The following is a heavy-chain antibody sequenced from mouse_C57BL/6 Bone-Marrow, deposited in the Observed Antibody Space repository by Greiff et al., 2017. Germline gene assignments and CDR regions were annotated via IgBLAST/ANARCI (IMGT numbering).Heavy chain of an antibody. CDR3: ARLITTVDY. J-gene: IGHJ2*01. CDR2: IYPGDGDT. V-gene: IGHV1-82*01. D-gene: IGHD1-1*01. CDR1: GYAFSSSW. Sequence: QVQLQQSGPELVKPGASVKISCKASGYAFSSSWMNWVKQRPGKGLEWIGRIYPGDGDTNYNGKFKGKATLTADKSSSTAYMQLSSLPSEDSAVYDCARLITTVDYWGQGTTLTVSS.